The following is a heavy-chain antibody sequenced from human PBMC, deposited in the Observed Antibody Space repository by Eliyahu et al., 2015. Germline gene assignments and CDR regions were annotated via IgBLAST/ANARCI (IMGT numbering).Heavy chain of an antibody. V-gene: IGHV1-2*02. CDR3: AREFDHSYDSSNFDF. J-gene: IGHJ3*01. CDR2: INPDNGDT. CDR1: GYAFTGYY. D-gene: IGHD3-22*01. Sequence: QVQLVQSGAEVKKPGASVRVSXKASGYAFTGYYVSWVRQAPGQGREWMGWINPDNGDTVYEQQFQGRVTIASDTSTKTVYMDLSRLTTDDTAVYYCAREFDHSYDSSNFDFWGQGTMVTVSS.